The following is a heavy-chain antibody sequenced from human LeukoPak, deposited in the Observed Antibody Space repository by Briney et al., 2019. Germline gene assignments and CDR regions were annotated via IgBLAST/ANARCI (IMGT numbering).Heavy chain of an antibody. Sequence: GGSLRLSCSASGFTFSSYAMHWVRQAPGKGLEYVSAISSNGGSIYYADSVKGRFTISRDNSKNTLYLQMNSLRAEDTAVYYCARDQNSGYGFDYWGQGTLVTVSS. CDR1: GFTFSSYA. CDR3: ARDQNSGYGFDY. D-gene: IGHD5-12*01. V-gene: IGHV3-64*04. CDR2: ISSNGGSI. J-gene: IGHJ4*02.